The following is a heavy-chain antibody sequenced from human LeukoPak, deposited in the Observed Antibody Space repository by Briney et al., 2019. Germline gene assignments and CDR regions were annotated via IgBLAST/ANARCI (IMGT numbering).Heavy chain of an antibody. D-gene: IGHD4-17*01. V-gene: IGHV3-30*18. CDR3: AKDLVVTVRYYYYGMDV. CDR2: ISYDGSNK. J-gene: IGHJ6*02. Sequence: GRSLRLSCAASGFTFSSYGMHWVRQAPGKGLEWVAVISYDGSNKYYADSVKGRFTISRDNSKNTLYLQMNSLGAEDTAVYYCAKDLVVTVRYYYYGMDVWGQGTTVTVSS. CDR1: GFTFSSYG.